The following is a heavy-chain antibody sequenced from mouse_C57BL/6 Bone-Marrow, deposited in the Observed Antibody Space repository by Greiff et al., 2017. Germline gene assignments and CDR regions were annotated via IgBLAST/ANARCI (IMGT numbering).Heavy chain of an antibody. D-gene: IGHD1-1*01. CDR1: GFSLTSYA. Sequence: VKLVESGPGLVAPSQRLSITCTVSGFSLTSYAISWVRQPPGKGLEWLGVIWTGGGTNYNSALKSRLSISKDNSKSQVFLKMNSLQTDDTARYYCARNDGYYYGTSFAYWGQGTLVTVSA. J-gene: IGHJ3*01. V-gene: IGHV2-9-1*01. CDR3: ARNDGYYYGTSFAY. CDR2: IWTGGGT.